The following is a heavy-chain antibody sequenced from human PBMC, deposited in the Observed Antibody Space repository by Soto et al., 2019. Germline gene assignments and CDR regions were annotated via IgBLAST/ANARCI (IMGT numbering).Heavy chain of an antibody. CDR2: IYWDDDK. V-gene: IGHV2-5*02. Sequence: QITLKESGPTLVKPTQTLTLTCTFSGFPLSTNGVGVSWIRQPPGKALEWLAIIYWDDDKRYSRSLRSTLTISKDTSKNQVVLTLTNIDPVDTATYYCAQHLIAWGDAFDIWGQGTMVTVSS. J-gene: IGHJ3*02. CDR3: AQHLIAWGDAFDI. CDR1: GFPLSTNGVG. D-gene: IGHD7-27*01.